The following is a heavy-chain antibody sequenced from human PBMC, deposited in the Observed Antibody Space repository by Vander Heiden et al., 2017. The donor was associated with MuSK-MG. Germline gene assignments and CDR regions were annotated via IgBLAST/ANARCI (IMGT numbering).Heavy chain of an antibody. CDR3: ARVVGVLARYYYFDY. CDR1: GGSISSSSYY. Sequence: QLQLQESGPGLVKPSETLSLTCTVSGGSISSSSYYWGWIRQPPGKGLEWIGSIYYSGSTYYNPSRKSRVTISVDTSKNQFSLKLSSVTAADTAVYYCARVVGVLARYYYFDYWGQGTLVTVSS. J-gene: IGHJ4*02. CDR2: IYYSGST. V-gene: IGHV4-39*07. D-gene: IGHD3-16*01.